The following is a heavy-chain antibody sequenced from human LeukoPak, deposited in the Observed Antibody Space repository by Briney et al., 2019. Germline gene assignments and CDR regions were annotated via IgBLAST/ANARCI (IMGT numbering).Heavy chain of an antibody. CDR1: GHTFTSYY. V-gene: IGHV1-46*01. D-gene: IGHD2-2*01. CDR2: INPSGGST. CDR3: ARDAPPGVYCSSTSCQNNWFDP. J-gene: IGHJ5*02. Sequence: ASVKVSCKASGHTFTSYYMHWVRQAPGQGLEWMGIINPSGGSTSYAQKFQGRVTMTRDTSTSTVYMELSSLRSEDTAVYYCARDAPPGVYCSSTSCQNNWFDPWGQGTLVTVSS.